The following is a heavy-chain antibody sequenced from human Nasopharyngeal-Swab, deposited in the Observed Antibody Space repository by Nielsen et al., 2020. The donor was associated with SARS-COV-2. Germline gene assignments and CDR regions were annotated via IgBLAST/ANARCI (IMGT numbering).Heavy chain of an antibody. J-gene: IGHJ4*02. D-gene: IGHD3-22*01. CDR3: ARRQSSDYPFDY. V-gene: IGHV1-46*01. CDR2: IYAEGGSP. Sequence: ASVKVSCKASGYSFTKYYIHWVRQGPGQGLEWMGAIYAEGGSPDYAQKFQGRVTITRDRSTSTVYMDLSSLRSEDTAVYYCARRQSSDYPFDYWGQGTLVTVSS. CDR1: GYSFTKYY.